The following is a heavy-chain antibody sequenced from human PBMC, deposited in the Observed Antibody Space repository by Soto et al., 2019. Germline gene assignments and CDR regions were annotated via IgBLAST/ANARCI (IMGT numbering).Heavy chain of an antibody. D-gene: IGHD2-8*01. Sequence: PGGSLRLSCAAFGFTFSSYGMRRVLQAPGKGLEWVAVIWYDGSNKYYADSVKGRFTISRDNSKNTLYLQMNSLRAEDTAVYYCARESRGYCTNGVCYSGYYYGMDVWGQGTTVTVSS. V-gene: IGHV3-33*08. CDR3: ARESRGYCTNGVCYSGYYYGMDV. CDR2: IWYDGSNK. J-gene: IGHJ6*02. CDR1: GFTFSSYG.